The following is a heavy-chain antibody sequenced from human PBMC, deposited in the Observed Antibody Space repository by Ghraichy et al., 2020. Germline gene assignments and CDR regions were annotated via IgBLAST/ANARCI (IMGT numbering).Heavy chain of an antibody. J-gene: IGHJ6*02. CDR2: IYTGGTT. Sequence: GGSLRLSCAASGFNVGSKYMTWVRQAPGKGLEWVGVIYTGGTTYYAESVKGRFTISRDNSKNKLYLQMNSLRTEDTAVYYCARDLRPDYGSSGMDVWGQGTTVTGSS. V-gene: IGHV3-53*01. CDR1: GFNVGSKY. CDR3: ARDLRPDYGSSGMDV. D-gene: IGHD3-10*01.